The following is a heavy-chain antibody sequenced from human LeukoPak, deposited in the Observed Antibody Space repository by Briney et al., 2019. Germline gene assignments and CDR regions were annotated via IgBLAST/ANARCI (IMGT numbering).Heavy chain of an antibody. V-gene: IGHV5-51*01. CDR1: GYSFTSYW. D-gene: IGHD3-22*01. Sequence: KVSCKGSGYSFTSYWIGWVRQMPGKGLEWMGIIYPGDSDTRYSPSFQGQVTISADKSISTAYLQWSSLKASDTAMYYCARAGMTSGYYPDAFDIWGQGTMVTVSS. CDR3: ARAGMTSGYYPDAFDI. CDR2: IYPGDSDT. J-gene: IGHJ3*02.